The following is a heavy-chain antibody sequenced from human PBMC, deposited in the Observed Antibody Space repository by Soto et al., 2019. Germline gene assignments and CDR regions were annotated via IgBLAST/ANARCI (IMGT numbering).Heavy chain of an antibody. V-gene: IGHV3-64*04. D-gene: IGHD4-17*01. CDR1: GFTFSSYA. CDR3: AKDRGALRWSEEHYYFDY. Sequence: GSLRLSCSASGFTFSSYAMHWVRQAPGKGLEYVSAISSNGGSTYYADSMKGRFTISRDNSKNTLYLQMDSLRAEDTAVYYCAKDRGALRWSEEHYYFDYWGQGALVTVSS. J-gene: IGHJ4*02. CDR2: ISSNGGST.